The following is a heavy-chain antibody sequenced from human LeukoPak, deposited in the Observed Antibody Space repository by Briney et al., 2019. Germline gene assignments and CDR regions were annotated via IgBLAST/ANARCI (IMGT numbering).Heavy chain of an antibody. CDR1: GFTFSSYW. CDR2: IRQDGGDK. V-gene: IGHV3-7*03. Sequence: GGSLRLSCAASGFTFSSYWMTWVRQAPGKGLEWVANIRQDGGDKYYVDSVKGRFTISRDNAESSLFLQMNSLRAEDTAVYYCAKGMSGSYLFDYWGQGTLVTVSS. CDR3: AKGMSGSYLFDY. J-gene: IGHJ4*02. D-gene: IGHD1-26*01.